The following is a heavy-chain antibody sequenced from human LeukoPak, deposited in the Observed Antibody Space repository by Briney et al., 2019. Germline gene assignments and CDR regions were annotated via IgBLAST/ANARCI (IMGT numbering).Heavy chain of an antibody. J-gene: IGHJ4*02. Sequence: GASVKVSCKASGYTFTSYGISWVRQAPGQGLEWMGWMNPNSGNTGYAQKFQGRVTMTRNTSISTAYMELSSLRSEDTAVYYCARGIAVAGYYFDYWGQGTLVTVSS. D-gene: IGHD6-19*01. V-gene: IGHV1-8*02. CDR1: GYTFTSYG. CDR2: MNPNSGNT. CDR3: ARGIAVAGYYFDY.